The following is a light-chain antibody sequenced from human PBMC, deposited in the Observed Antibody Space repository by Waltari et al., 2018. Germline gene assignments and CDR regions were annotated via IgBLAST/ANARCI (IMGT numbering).Light chain of an antibody. CDR3: SSYAGTNNRYV. J-gene: IGLJ1*01. CDR2: DVR. Sequence: QSALTQPPSASGSPGQSVTISCTGTSSDVGGYNHVSWYQHHPGKDPKLMIFDVRKRPSGVPDRFSGSKSGNTVSLTVSWLQAEDEADYYCSSYAGTNNRYVFGTGTKVTVL. V-gene: IGLV2-8*01. CDR1: SSDVGGYNH.